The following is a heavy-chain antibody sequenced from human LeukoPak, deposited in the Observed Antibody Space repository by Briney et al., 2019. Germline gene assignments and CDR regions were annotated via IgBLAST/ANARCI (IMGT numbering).Heavy chain of an antibody. D-gene: IGHD6-13*01. CDR3: ASSSWYGKLDY. J-gene: IGHJ4*02. V-gene: IGHV4-59*08. CDR1: GGSISSYC. CDR2: IYYSGST. Sequence: PSETLSLTCTVSGGSISSYCWSWIRQPPGKGLEWIGYIYYSGSTNYNPSLKSRVTISVDTSKNQFSLKLSSVTAADTAVYYCASSSWYGKLDYWGQGTLVTVSS.